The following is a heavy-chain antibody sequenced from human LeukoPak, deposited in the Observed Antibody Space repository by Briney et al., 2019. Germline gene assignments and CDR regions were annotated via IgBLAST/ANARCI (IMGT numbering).Heavy chain of an antibody. CDR2: IYYSGST. CDR1: GSSISSYS. J-gene: IGHJ4*02. CDR3: ASQHDSVWAGFGY. V-gene: IGHV4-59*08. Sequence: SETLSLICTVSGSSISSYSWNWVRQPPGKGLEWIGYIYYSGSTNYNPSLKSRVTISVDTSKGHFSLNLRSVTAADTAIYYCASQHDSVWAGFGYWGLGTLVTVSS. D-gene: IGHD6-19*01.